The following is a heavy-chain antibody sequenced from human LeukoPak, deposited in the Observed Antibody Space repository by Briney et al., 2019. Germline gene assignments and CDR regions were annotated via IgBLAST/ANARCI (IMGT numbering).Heavy chain of an antibody. V-gene: IGHV4-39*01. CDR1: GDSISSSSYS. CDR3: ARLDSAASNDY. CDR2: SYRSGRT. D-gene: IGHD2-2*01. Sequence: SETLPLTCSVSGDSISSSSYSWGWIRQPPGKGLEWIGHSYRSGRTYYNPSLKSRVTISVDTSKNQFSLKLNSVTAADTAVYYCARLDSAASNDYWGQGTRVTVSS. J-gene: IGHJ4*02.